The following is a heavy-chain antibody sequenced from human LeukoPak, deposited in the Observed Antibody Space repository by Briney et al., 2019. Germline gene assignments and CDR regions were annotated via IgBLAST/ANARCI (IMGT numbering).Heavy chain of an antibody. CDR3: ARGEVSLDY. D-gene: IGHD2-8*01. CDR1: GGSLSNNNW. CDR2: IFHTGST. V-gene: IGHV4-4*02. Sequence: SGTLSLTCGVSGGSLSNNNWWNWVRQPPGKGLEWIGAIFHTGSTNYNPSLKSRVTISIDRSTNQFSLKLNSVTAADTAVYYCARGEVSLDYWGQGILVTVPS. J-gene: IGHJ4*02.